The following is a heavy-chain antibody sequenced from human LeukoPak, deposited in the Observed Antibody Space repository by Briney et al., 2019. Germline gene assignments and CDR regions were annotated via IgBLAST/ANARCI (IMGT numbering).Heavy chain of an antibody. CDR2: IYYSGST. D-gene: IGHD3-10*01. V-gene: IGHV4-39*07. CDR3: AREVGGSGSSYYYYYMDV. Sequence: SETLSLTCTVSGGSMSSSSYYWGWIRQPPGKGLEWIGSIYYSGSTYYNPSLKSRVTISVDTSKNQFSLKLSSVTAADTAVYYCAREVGGSGSSYYYYYMDVWGKGTTVTVSS. J-gene: IGHJ6*03. CDR1: GGSMSSSSYY.